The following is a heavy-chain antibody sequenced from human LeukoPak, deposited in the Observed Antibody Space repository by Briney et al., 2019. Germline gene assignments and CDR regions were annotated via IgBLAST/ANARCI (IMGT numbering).Heavy chain of an antibody. V-gene: IGHV4-39*07. D-gene: IGHD5-24*01. CDR2: IYYSGST. CDR3: AMSRDGYNQDFGY. Sequence: SETLSLTCTVSGGSISSSSYYWGWIRQPPGKGLEWIGSIYYSGSTYYNPSLKSRVTISVDTSKNQFSLKLSSVTAADTAVYYCAMSRDGYNQDFGYWGQGTLVTVSS. J-gene: IGHJ4*02. CDR1: GGSISSSSYY.